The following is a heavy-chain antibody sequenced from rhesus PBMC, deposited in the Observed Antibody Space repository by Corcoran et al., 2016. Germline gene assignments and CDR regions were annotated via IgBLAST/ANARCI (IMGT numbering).Heavy chain of an antibody. J-gene: IGHJ6*01. CDR1: GGSISDDYY. D-gene: IGHD3-34*01. CDR2: IYGSGGGT. CDR3: SRDGWGDYYFVEGYGLDS. Sequence: QVQLQESGPGLVKPSETLSLTCAVSGGSISDDYYWSWIRQPPGKGLEWIGYIYGSGGGTNYNPSLKNRVTISMDTSKNQFYLKLSAVTAADTAVYYLSRDGWGDYYFVEGYGLDSWGQGVVVTVSS. V-gene: IGHV4-106*01.